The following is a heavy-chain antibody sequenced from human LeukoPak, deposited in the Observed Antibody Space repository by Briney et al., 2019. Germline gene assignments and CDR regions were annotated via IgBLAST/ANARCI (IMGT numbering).Heavy chain of an antibody. CDR3: ARVRAAAGFYYGMDV. Sequence: SGGSLRLSCAASGFTFSSYSMNWVRQAPGKGLEWVSSISSSSSYIYYADSVKGRFTISRDNAKNSLYLQMNSLRVEDTALYYCARVRAAAGFYYGMDVWGQGTTVTVSS. V-gene: IGHV3-21*01. CDR2: ISSSSSYI. J-gene: IGHJ6*02. D-gene: IGHD6-13*01. CDR1: GFTFSSYS.